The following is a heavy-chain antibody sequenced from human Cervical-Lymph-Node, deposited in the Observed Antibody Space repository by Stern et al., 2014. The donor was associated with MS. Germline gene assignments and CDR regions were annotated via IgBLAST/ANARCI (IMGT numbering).Heavy chain of an antibody. Sequence: LVESGGGVVQPGRSLTLSCAASGFILSNYGMQWIRQAPGKGLAWVAVMWYDGVNKYYADSVKGRFTISRDNSKNTLFLQMNSLRVEDTAVYYCARGDGDFAAVYWGQGTLVTVSS. CDR1: GFILSNYG. D-gene: IGHD3-10*01. J-gene: IGHJ4*02. CDR3: ARGDGDFAAVY. V-gene: IGHV3-33*01. CDR2: MWYDGVNK.